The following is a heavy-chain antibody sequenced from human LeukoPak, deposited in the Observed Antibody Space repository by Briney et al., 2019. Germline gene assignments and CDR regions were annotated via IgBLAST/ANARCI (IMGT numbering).Heavy chain of an antibody. Sequence: GASVKVSCKPSGYTFTSYGISWVRQAPGQGLEWMGWISAYNGNTNYAQKLQGRVTMTTDTSTSTAYMELRSLRSDDTAVYYCARDRWAHCSGGSCYKLFDYWGQGTLVTVSS. J-gene: IGHJ4*02. V-gene: IGHV1-18*01. CDR2: ISAYNGNT. CDR3: ARDRWAHCSGGSCYKLFDY. D-gene: IGHD2-15*01. CDR1: GYTFTSYG.